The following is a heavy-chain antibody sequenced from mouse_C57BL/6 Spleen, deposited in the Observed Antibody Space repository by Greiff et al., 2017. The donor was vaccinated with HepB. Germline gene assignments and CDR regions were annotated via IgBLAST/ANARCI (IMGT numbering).Heavy chain of an antibody. Sequence: DVQLQESGPGMVKPSQSLSLTCTVTGYSITSGYDWHWIRHFPGNKLEWMGYISYSGSTNYNPSLKSRISITHDTSKNHFFLKLNSVTAEDTATYYCARAGYGRYFDVWGTGTTVTVSS. CDR3: ARAGYGRYFDV. J-gene: IGHJ1*03. CDR2: ISYSGST. CDR1: GYSITSGYD. V-gene: IGHV3-1*01. D-gene: IGHD2-2*01.